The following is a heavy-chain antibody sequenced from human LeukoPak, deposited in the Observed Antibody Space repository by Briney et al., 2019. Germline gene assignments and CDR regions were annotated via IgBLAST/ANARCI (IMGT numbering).Heavy chain of an antibody. Sequence: RSGGSLRLSCAASGFTFDDYAMSWVRQAPGKGLEWVSGINWNGSSTGYVDSVRGRFAISRDNAKNSLYLQMNSLRGEDTALYYCARDAHFGGVFDIWGQGTMVTVSS. J-gene: IGHJ3*02. CDR3: ARDAHFGGVFDI. CDR2: INWNGSST. D-gene: IGHD2-21*01. CDR1: GFTFDDYA. V-gene: IGHV3-20*04.